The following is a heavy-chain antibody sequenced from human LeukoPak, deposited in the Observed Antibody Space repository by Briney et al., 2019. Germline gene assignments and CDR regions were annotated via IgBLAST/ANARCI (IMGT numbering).Heavy chain of an antibody. CDR3: ARRYYGSGSYYRPPFDY. Sequence: SETLSLTCAVYGGSFSGYYWSWIRQPPGKGLEWIGEINHGGSTNYNPSLKSRVTISVDTSKNQFSLKLSSVTAADTAVCYCARRYYGSGSYYRPPFDYWGQGTLVTVSS. J-gene: IGHJ4*02. V-gene: IGHV4-34*01. D-gene: IGHD3-10*01. CDR1: GGSFSGYY. CDR2: INHGGST.